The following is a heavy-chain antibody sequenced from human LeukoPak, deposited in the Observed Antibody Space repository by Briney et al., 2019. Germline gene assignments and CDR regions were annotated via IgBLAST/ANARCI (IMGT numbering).Heavy chain of an antibody. CDR2: ISYDGSNK. Sequence: GSLRLSCAASGFTFSSYGMHWVRQAPGKGLEWVAVISYDGSNKYYADSVKGRFTISRDNSKNTLYLQMNSLRAEDTAVCYCAKDWGYDNGMDVWGQGTTVTVSS. CDR1: GFTFSSYG. J-gene: IGHJ6*02. CDR3: AKDWGYDNGMDV. V-gene: IGHV3-30*18. D-gene: IGHD3-22*01.